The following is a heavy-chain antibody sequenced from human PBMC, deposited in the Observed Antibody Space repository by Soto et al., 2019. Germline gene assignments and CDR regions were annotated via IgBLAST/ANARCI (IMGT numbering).Heavy chain of an antibody. J-gene: IGHJ4*02. CDR1: GFSLTTSGVG. CDR2: IYWDDDK. CDR3: AHRILRTVFGLVTTTAIYFDF. D-gene: IGHD3-3*01. Sequence: QITLNESGPTVVKPAETLTLTCTFSGFSLTTSGVGVGWIRQSPGKAPEWLALIYWDDDKRYSASLKSRLTITKDTSKNQVDLTMASVYPADTATYYCAHRILRTVFGLVTTTAIYFDFWGQGTPVVVSS. V-gene: IGHV2-5*02.